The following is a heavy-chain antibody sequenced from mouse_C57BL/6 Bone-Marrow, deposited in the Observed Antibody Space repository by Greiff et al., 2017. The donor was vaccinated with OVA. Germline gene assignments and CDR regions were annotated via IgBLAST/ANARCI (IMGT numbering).Heavy chain of an antibody. J-gene: IGHJ4*01. Sequence: QVQLKQSGAELARPGASVKLSCKASGYTFTSYGISWVKQRPGQGLEWIGEIYPRSGNTYYNEKFKGKATLTADKSSSTAYMELLSLTSEDAAVYFCARSYGYAMDYWGQGTSVTVSS. CDR2: IYPRSGNT. CDR1: GYTFTSYG. V-gene: IGHV1-81*01. CDR3: ARSYGYAMDY. D-gene: IGHD1-1*01.